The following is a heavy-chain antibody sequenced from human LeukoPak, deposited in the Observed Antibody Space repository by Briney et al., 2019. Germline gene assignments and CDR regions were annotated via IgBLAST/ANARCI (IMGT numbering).Heavy chain of an antibody. Sequence: ASVKVSCKASGYTFTGYYMHWVRQAPGQGLEWMGWINPNSGGTNYAQKFQGRVTMTRDTSISTAYMELSRLRSDDTAVYYCAKEPSDDFWSGYYNWFDPWGQGTLVTVSS. CDR3: AKEPSDDFWSGYYNWFDP. J-gene: IGHJ5*02. CDR1: GYTFTGYY. CDR2: INPNSGGT. V-gene: IGHV1-2*02. D-gene: IGHD3-3*01.